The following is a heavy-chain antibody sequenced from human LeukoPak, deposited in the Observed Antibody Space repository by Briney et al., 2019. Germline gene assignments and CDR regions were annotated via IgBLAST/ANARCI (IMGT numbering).Heavy chain of an antibody. J-gene: IGHJ4*02. CDR3: ARGARYYYDSSGYSSFDY. V-gene: IGHV1-46*01. D-gene: IGHD3-22*01. CDR2: INPSGGST. Sequence: ASVKVSCKASGYTFTSYYMHWVRQAPGQGLEWMGIINPSGGSTSYAQKFQGRVTMTRDMSTSTVYMELSSLRSEDTAVYYCARGARYYYDSSGYSSFDYWGQGTLVTVSS. CDR1: GYTFTSYY.